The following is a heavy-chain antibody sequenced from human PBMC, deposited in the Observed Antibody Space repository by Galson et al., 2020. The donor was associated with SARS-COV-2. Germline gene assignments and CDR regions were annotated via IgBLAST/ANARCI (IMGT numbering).Heavy chain of an antibody. Sequence: SQTLSLTCTVSGDSINSRDYSWGWLRQPPGKGLEWIASIYYSGSTYYNPSLKSRVTISEDTSKSQFSLKLSSVTAADTAVYYCARHGGPTYYDTLTGYYNPSMGYFQHWGQGTLVTVSS. CDR3: ARHGGPTYYDTLTGYYNPSMGYFQH. V-gene: IGHV4-39*01. CDR1: GDSINSRDYS. D-gene: IGHD3-9*01. CDR2: IYYSGST. J-gene: IGHJ1*01.